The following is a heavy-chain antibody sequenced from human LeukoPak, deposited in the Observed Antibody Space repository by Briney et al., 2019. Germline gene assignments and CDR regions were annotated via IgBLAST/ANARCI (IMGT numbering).Heavy chain of an antibody. CDR2: INHSGST. CDR1: GGSFSGYY. V-gene: IGHV4-34*01. J-gene: IGHJ5*02. D-gene: IGHD2-2*02. Sequence: SETLSLTCAVYGGSFSGYYWSWIRQPPGKGPEWIGEINHSGSTNYNPSLKSRVTISVDTSKNQFSLKLSSVTAADTAVYYCASQTHCSSTSCYIPNWFDPWGQGTLVTVSS. CDR3: ASQTHCSSTSCYIPNWFDP.